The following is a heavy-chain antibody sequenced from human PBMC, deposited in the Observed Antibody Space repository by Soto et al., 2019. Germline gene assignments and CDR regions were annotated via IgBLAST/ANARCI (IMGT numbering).Heavy chain of an antibody. J-gene: IGHJ6*02. CDR3: ARQVYGMDV. CDR1: GFTFSSYG. CDR2: IWYDGSKK. V-gene: IGHV3-33*01. Sequence: PGGSLRLSCAASGFTFSSYGMHWVRQAPGKGLEWVAVIWYDGSKKYYADSVKGRFTISRDNPKNTLYLQMNSLRAEDTAVYHCARQVYGMDVWGQGTTVTVSS.